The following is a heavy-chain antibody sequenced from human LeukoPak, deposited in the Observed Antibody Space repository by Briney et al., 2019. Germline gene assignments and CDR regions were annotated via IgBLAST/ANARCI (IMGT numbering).Heavy chain of an antibody. Sequence: GESLKISCKGSGYSFTSYWVGWVRQMPGKGLEWMGIIYPGDSDTRYSPSFQGQVTISADKSISTAYLQRSSLKASDTAMYYCARPVSGSYYWFDPWGQGTLVTVSS. CDR3: ARPVSGSYYWFDP. CDR2: IYPGDSDT. V-gene: IGHV5-51*01. J-gene: IGHJ5*02. CDR1: GYSFTSYW. D-gene: IGHD1-26*01.